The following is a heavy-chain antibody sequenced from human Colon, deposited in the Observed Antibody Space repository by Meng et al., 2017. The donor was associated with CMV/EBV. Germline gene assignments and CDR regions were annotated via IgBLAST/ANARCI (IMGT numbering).Heavy chain of an antibody. J-gene: IGHJ4*02. V-gene: IGHV1-3*04. CDR3: ATNAFDY. Sequence: SVKIYCKASGYTLTSYPMHGVRQAPGQSLEWMGWINTDNGDTRFSQHLQGRVTISTDTSATTAYMELSSLRLDDTAIYYCATNAFDYWGQGTLVTVSS. CDR1: GYTLTSYP. D-gene: IGHD2-8*01. CDR2: INTDNGDT.